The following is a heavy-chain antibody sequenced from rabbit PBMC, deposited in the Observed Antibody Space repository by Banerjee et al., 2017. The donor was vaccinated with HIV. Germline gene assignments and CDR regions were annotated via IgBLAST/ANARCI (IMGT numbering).Heavy chain of an antibody. D-gene: IGHD8-1*01. CDR2: IYVGGSRST. V-gene: IGHV1S40*01. Sequence: QSLEESGGDLVKPGASLTLTCTASGFSFSSSAYMCWVRQAPGKGLEWIACIYVGGSRSTYYANWAKGRFTISSHNAQNTVDLQMNSLTAADTATYFCARDFSTAGSSYYTGYFALWGPGTLVTVS. CDR1: GFSFSSSAY. CDR3: ARDFSTAGSSYYTGYFAL. J-gene: IGHJ4*01.